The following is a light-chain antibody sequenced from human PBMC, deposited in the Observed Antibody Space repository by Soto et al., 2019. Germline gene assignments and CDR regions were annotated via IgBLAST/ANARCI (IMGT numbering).Light chain of an antibody. Sequence: EIVVTQSPATLXVXXXXXAXXSCRVXQNIGTSLAWYQHKPGQLPRLLIYGASTRATGIPARFSGSGSGTEFTLTISSLQSEDFAVYYCLQYGHWRTFGQGTKVE. CDR1: QNIGTS. J-gene: IGKJ1*01. V-gene: IGKV3-15*01. CDR2: GAS. CDR3: LQYGHWRT.